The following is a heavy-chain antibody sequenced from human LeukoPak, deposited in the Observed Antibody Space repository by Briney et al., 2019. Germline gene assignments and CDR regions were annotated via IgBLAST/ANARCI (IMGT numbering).Heavy chain of an antibody. Sequence: SETLSLTCTVSGGSISSYYWSWIRQPPGKGLEWIGYIYYSGSTNYNPSLKSRVTISVDTSKNQFSLKLSSVTAADTTVYYCARDNWNYGSSMDVWGQGTTVTVSS. CDR2: IYYSGST. CDR3: ARDNWNYGSSMDV. CDR1: GGSISSYY. D-gene: IGHD1-7*01. J-gene: IGHJ6*02. V-gene: IGHV4-59*01.